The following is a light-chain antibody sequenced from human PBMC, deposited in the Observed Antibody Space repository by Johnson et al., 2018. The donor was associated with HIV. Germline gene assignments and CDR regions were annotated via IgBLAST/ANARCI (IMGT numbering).Light chain of an antibody. CDR2: DNN. Sequence: QSVLTQPPSVSAAPGQKVTISCSGSSSNIGNNYVSWYQQLPGTAPKLLIYDNNKRPSGIPDRFSGSKSGTSATLGITGLQTVDEADYYCLAWDTSLRAGGVFGPGTKVTVL. CDR1: SSNIGNNY. V-gene: IGLV1-51*01. CDR3: LAWDTSLRAGGV. J-gene: IGLJ1*01.